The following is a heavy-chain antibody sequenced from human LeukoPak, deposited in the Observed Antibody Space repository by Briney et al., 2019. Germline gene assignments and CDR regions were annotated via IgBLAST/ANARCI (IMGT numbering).Heavy chain of an antibody. V-gene: IGHV3-9*01. D-gene: IGHD4-17*01. CDR3: ARGFTYGDRWAVDY. CDR1: GFTFDDYA. CDR2: ISWNSGSI. J-gene: IGHJ4*02. Sequence: GGSLRLSCAASGFTFDDYAMHWVRQAPGKGLEWVSGISWNSGSIGYADSVKGRFTISRDNAKNSLYLQMNSLRAEDTAVYYCARGFTYGDRWAVDYWGQGTLVTVSS.